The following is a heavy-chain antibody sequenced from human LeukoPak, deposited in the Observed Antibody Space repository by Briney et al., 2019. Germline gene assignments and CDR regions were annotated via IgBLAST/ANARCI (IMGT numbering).Heavy chain of an antibody. V-gene: IGHV4-59*08. D-gene: IGHD3-10*01. CDR3: ARQFYYGSGSYWDNWFDP. J-gene: IGHJ5*02. CDR2: IYYSGST. Sequence: SETLSLTCTVSGGSISSYYWSWIRQPPGKGLEWIGYIYYSGSTNYNPSLKSRVTISVDTSKNQFSLKLSSVTAADTAVYCCARQFYYGSGSYWDNWFDPWGQGTLVTVSS. CDR1: GGSISSYY.